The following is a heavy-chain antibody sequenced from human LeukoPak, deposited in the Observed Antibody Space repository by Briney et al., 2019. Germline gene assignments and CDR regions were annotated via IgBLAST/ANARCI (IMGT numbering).Heavy chain of an antibody. D-gene: IGHD3-10*01. CDR1: GFTFSSSA. Sequence: GGSLRLSCAASGFTFSSSAMSWVRQAPGKGLEWVSGISASGGSTYYADSVKGRFTISRDNSKNTLYLQMNSLRAEDTAVYYCARVLLWFGEFYYYYGMDVWGQGTTVTVSS. CDR2: ISASGGST. CDR3: ARVLLWFGEFYYYYGMDV. V-gene: IGHV3-23*01. J-gene: IGHJ6*02.